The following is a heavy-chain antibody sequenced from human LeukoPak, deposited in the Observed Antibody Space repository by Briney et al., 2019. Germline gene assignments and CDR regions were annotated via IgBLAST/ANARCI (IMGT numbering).Heavy chain of an antibody. J-gene: IGHJ6*02. V-gene: IGHV3-74*01. CDR2: INSDGSST. D-gene: IGHD2-21*02. CDR1: GFTFSSHW. CDR3: ARDLVVVTGIPGYYYGMDV. Sequence: PGGSLRLSCAASGFTFSSHWMHWVRQAPGEGLVWVSRINSDGSSTSNADSVKGRFTISRDNAKNALYLQMNSLRAEDTAVYYCARDLVVVTGIPGYYYGMDVWGQGTTVTVSS.